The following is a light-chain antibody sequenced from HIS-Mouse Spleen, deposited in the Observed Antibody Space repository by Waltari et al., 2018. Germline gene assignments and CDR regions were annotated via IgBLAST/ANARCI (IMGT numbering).Light chain of an antibody. CDR2: LGS. V-gene: IGKV2-28*01. CDR1: QSLLHSNGYNY. Sequence: DIEMTQSPLSLPVTPGEPASISCRSSQSLLHSNGYNYLDWYLQKPGQSPQLLIYLGSNRASGVPDRFSGSGSGTDFTLKISRVEAEDVGVYYCMQALQTPHFGGGTKVEIK. CDR3: MQALQTPH. J-gene: IGKJ4*01.